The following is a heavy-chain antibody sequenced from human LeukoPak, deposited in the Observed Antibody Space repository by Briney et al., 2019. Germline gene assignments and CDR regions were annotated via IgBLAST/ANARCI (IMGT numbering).Heavy chain of an antibody. D-gene: IGHD3-3*01. Sequence: PSETLSLTCAVYGGSFSGYYWSWIRQPPGKGLEWIGEINHSGSTNYNPSLKSRVTISVDTSKNQFSLKLSSVTAADTAVYYCARGRRYDFWSVYYDYGMDVWGQGTTVTVSS. CDR1: GGSFSGYY. CDR2: INHSGST. CDR3: ARGRRYDFWSVYYDYGMDV. V-gene: IGHV4-34*01. J-gene: IGHJ6*02.